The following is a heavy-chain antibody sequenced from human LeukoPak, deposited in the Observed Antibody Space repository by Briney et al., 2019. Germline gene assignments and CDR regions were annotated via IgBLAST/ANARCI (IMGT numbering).Heavy chain of an antibody. J-gene: IGHJ4*02. CDR3: ARETTGTTALDY. D-gene: IGHD1-1*01. Sequence: ASVKVSCKASGYNFTDYYIHWIRQAPGQGLEWMGWVNPSGDATNYAHSFQGRVTMTRDTSINTVYKGLNGLTSHDTAVYYCARETTGTTALDYWGQGTLVTVSS. V-gene: IGHV1-2*02. CDR2: VNPSGDAT. CDR1: GYNFTDYY.